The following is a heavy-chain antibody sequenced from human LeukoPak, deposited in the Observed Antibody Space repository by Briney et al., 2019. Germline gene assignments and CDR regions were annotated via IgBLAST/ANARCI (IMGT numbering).Heavy chain of an antibody. J-gene: IGHJ4*02. CDR3: ATFFTGDGSGSYSDY. Sequence: ASVKVSCKVSGYTLTELSMHWVRQAPGKGLEWMGGFDPEDGETIYAQKFQGRVTMTEDTSTDTAYMELSSLRSEDTAVYYCATFFTGDGSGSYSDYWGQGTLVTVSS. CDR2: FDPEDGET. D-gene: IGHD3-10*01. CDR1: GYTLTELS. V-gene: IGHV1-24*01.